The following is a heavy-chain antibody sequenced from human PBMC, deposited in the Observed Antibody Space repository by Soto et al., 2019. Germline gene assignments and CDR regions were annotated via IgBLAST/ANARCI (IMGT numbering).Heavy chain of an antibody. J-gene: IGHJ6*01. CDR3: ARGENWPYCGGDSYDYYGLDV. D-gene: IGHD2-21*02. CDR1: GFTFSSYS. CDR2: ISSSSSYI. V-gene: IGHV3-21*01. Sequence: GGSLRLSCAASGFTFSSYSMNWVRQAPGKGLEWVSSISSSSSYIYYADSVKGRFTISRDNAKNSLYLQMNSLRAEDTAVYYCARGENWPYCGGDSYDYYGLDVWGQGATVTVSS.